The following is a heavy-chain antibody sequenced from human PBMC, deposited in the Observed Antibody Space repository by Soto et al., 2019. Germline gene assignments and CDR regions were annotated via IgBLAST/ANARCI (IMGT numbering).Heavy chain of an antibody. CDR3: AGSPYYGDYALDY. J-gene: IGHJ4*02. CDR2: IWYDGSNK. D-gene: IGHD4-17*01. V-gene: IGHV3-33*01. Sequence: GGSLRLSCAASGFTFSSYGMHWVRQAPGKGLEWVAVIWYDGSNKYYADSVKGRFTISRDNSKNTLYLQMNSLRAEDTAVYYCAGSPYYGDYALDYWGQGTLVTVSS. CDR1: GFTFSSYG.